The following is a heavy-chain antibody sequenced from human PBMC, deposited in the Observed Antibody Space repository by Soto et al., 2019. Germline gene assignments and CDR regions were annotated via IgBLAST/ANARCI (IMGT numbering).Heavy chain of an antibody. CDR3: AKNYYMDV. J-gene: IGHJ6*03. CDR2: ISNNGAHT. V-gene: IGHV3-64*01. Sequence: GGSLRLSCAASGFTFSNYEMHWVRQAPGKGLEYVSGISNNGAHTDYAKSVKGRFTISRDNSENTLYLQMSSLKADDTAVYYCAKNYYMDVWGKGTTVTVSS. D-gene: IGHD3-10*01. CDR1: GFTFSNYE.